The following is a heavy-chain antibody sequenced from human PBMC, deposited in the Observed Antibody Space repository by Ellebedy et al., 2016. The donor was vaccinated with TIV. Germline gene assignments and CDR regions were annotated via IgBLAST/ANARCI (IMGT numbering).Heavy chain of an antibody. CDR3: ARDSGRRRSWDNDY. V-gene: IGHV3-30*03. D-gene: IGHD3-10*01. Sequence: GESLKISCAASGFTFSSYDMHWVRQAPGKGLEWVALISYDANNKYYADSVKGRFTIARDNSKNTLYLQMNPLRAEDTAVYYCARDSGRRRSWDNDYWGQGTLVTVSS. J-gene: IGHJ4*02. CDR2: ISYDANNK. CDR1: GFTFSSYD.